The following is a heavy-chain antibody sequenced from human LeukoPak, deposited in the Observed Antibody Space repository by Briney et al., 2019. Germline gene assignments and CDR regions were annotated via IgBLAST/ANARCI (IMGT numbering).Heavy chain of an antibody. Sequence: SETLSLTCTVSGGSISSLYWCRIRQPAGKGLEWIGRIYTSGSTNYNPSLKSRVTMSVDTSKNQFSLKLSSVTAADTAVYYCARVSIAARPPYGWFDPWGQGTLVTVSS. CDR2: IYTSGST. D-gene: IGHD6-6*01. J-gene: IGHJ5*02. CDR3: ARVSIAARPPYGWFDP. CDR1: GGSISSLY. V-gene: IGHV4-4*07.